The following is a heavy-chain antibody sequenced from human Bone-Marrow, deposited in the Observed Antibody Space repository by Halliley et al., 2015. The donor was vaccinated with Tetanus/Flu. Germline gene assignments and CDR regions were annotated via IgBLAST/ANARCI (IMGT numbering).Heavy chain of an antibody. V-gene: IGHV4-4*02. CDR2: IYHSGST. CDR3: ARAPGDSGPGD. J-gene: IGHJ4*02. CDR1: GGSISTSNL. Sequence: TLSLTCAVSGGSISTSNLWTWVRQPPEKGLEWIGEIYHSGSTNYNPSLKSRVTISIDKSKNQFSLKLSSVTAADTAIYYCARAPGDSGPGDWGPGTLVTVSS. D-gene: IGHD6-19*01.